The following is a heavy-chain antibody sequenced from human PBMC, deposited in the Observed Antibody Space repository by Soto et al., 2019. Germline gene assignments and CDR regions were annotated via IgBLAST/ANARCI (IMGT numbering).Heavy chain of an antibody. V-gene: IGHV3-23*01. CDR2: ISGSGGST. CDR1: GFTFSSYA. J-gene: IGHJ4*02. D-gene: IGHD3-10*01. CDR3: AKDHYRSGYGSGSYGD. Sequence: EVQLLESGGGLVQPGGSLRLSCAASGFTFSSYAMSWVRQAPGKGLEWVSAISGSGGSTYYADSVKGRFTISRDNSKNTLYLQMNSLRAEDTAVYYCAKDHYRSGYGSGSYGDWGQGTLVTVSS.